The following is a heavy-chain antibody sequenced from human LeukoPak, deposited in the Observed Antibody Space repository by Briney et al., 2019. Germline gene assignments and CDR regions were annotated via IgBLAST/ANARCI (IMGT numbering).Heavy chain of an antibody. CDR2: IKQDGSEK. J-gene: IGHJ6*03. CDR3: ARDPYSGSYGADYYYYMDV. V-gene: IGHV3-7*01. CDR1: GFTFSNYW. Sequence: GGSLRLSCAASGFTFSNYWMSWVRQAPGKGLEWVANIKQDGSEKYYVDSVKGRFTISRDNAKNSLYLQMNSLRAEDTAVYCCARDPYSGSYGADYYYYMDVWGKGTTVTISS. D-gene: IGHD1-26*01.